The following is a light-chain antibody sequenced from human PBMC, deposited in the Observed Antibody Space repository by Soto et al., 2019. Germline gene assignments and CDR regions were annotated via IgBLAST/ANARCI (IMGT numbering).Light chain of an antibody. CDR1: QSISKY. CDR2: VAS. V-gene: IGKV1-39*01. CDR3: QQSFTTPFT. J-gene: IGKJ3*01. Sequence: DIQMTQSPSSLSTSVGDKVTITCRASQSISKYLNWYQQKPGKAPKLLISVASSLQSEVPSRFSGDGSETDVTLSISSLQPEDSATYYCQQSFTTPFTFGPGTKVDVK.